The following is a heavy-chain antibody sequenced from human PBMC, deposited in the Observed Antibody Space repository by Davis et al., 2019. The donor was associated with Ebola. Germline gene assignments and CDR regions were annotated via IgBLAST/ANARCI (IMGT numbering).Heavy chain of an antibody. CDR1: GFTVSSND. V-gene: IGHV3-53*05. Sequence: GESLKISCAASGFTVSSNDMRWVRQAPGKGLEWVSVIYSGGDTYYADSVKGRCTISRDNSKNTLYLQMNSLRAEDTAVYYCAAEPSWGQGTLVTVSS. J-gene: IGHJ4*02. CDR3: AAEPS. CDR2: IYSGGDT.